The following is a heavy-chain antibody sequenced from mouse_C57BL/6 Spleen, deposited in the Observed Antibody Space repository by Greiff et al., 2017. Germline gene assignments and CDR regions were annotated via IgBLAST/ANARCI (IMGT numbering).Heavy chain of an antibody. J-gene: IGHJ3*01. CDR2: IDPATGGT. CDR3: TREGEALEPWFAY. CDR1: GYTFTDYA. D-gene: IGHD3-2*02. Sequence: VQLQQSGAELVRPGASVTLSCKASGYTFTDYAMHWVTQTPVHGLEWIGAIDPATGGTAYNQKFKGKAILTANKSSSTAYMELHSLTSEYSAVDYWTREGEALEPWFAYWGQGTLVTVSA. V-gene: IGHV1-15*01.